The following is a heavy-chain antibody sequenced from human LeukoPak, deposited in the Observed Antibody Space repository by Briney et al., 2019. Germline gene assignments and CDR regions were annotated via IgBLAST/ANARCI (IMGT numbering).Heavy chain of an antibody. V-gene: IGHV4-59*01. Sequence: PSETLSLTCTVSGGSITDYYWSWIRQSPGKGLEWIGYVFYIGSTNYNPSLKSRVTISVDRSKNEFSLRLSSVTAAATAVYYCARADRIAAAGASFYFDYWGQGTLVTVSS. CDR1: GGSITDYY. D-gene: IGHD6-13*01. CDR3: ARADRIAAAGASFYFDY. CDR2: VFYIGST. J-gene: IGHJ4*02.